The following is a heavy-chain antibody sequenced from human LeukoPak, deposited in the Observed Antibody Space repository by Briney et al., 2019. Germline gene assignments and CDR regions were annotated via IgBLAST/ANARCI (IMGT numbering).Heavy chain of an antibody. V-gene: IGHV4-59*01. J-gene: IGHJ6*03. Sequence: SETLSLTCTVSGGSISSYYWSWIRQPPGKGLEWIGYIYYSGSTNYNPSLKSRVTISVDTSKNQFSLKLSSVTAADTAVYYCARDKQLDWAHYFYYYMDVWGKGTTVTVSS. CDR1: GGSISSYY. CDR2: IYYSGST. D-gene: IGHD1-1*01. CDR3: ARDKQLDWAHYFYYYMDV.